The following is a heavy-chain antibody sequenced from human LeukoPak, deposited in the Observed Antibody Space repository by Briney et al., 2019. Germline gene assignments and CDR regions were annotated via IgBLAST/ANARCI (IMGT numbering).Heavy chain of an antibody. Sequence: PGRSLRLSCAASGFTFDDYAMHWVRQAPGKGLEWVSLISWDGGSTYYADSVKGRFTISRDNSKNSLYLQMNSLRAEDTALYYCAKVSGYSSSWDPLPFDYWGQGTLVTVSS. CDR3: AKVSGYSSSWDPLPFDY. J-gene: IGHJ4*02. CDR1: GFTFDDYA. CDR2: ISWDGGST. D-gene: IGHD6-13*01. V-gene: IGHV3-43D*03.